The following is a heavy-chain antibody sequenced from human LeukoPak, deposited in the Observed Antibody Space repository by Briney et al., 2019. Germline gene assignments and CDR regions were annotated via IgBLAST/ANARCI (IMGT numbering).Heavy chain of an antibody. CDR2: IYYSGST. Sequence: NPSETLSLTCTVSGGSISSHYWSWIRQSPGKGLEWIGYIYYSGSTNYNPSLKSRVTISVDTSKNQFSLKLSSVTAADTAVYYCARDRSSSTSCYDYWGQGTLVTVSS. V-gene: IGHV4-59*11. J-gene: IGHJ4*02. CDR1: GGSISSHY. CDR3: ARDRSSSTSCYDY. D-gene: IGHD2-2*01.